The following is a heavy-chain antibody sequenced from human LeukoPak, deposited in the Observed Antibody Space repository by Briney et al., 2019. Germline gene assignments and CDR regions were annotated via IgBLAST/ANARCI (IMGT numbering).Heavy chain of an antibody. CDR3: ARDLGSLSKYRNGPGDY. CDR2: INPSGGST. D-gene: IGHD2/OR15-2a*01. J-gene: IGHJ4*02. CDR1: GYTFTRYY. V-gene: IGHV1-46*01. Sequence: ASVKVSCKASGYTFTRYYMHWVRQAPGQGLEWMGIINPSGGSTSYAQKFQGRVTMTEDTSTDTAYMELRSLRSDDTAVYYCARDLGSLSKYRNGPGDYWGQGTLVTVSS.